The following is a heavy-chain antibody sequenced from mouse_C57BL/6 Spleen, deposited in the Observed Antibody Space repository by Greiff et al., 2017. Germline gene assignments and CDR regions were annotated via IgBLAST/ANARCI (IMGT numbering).Heavy chain of an antibody. CDR2: ISSGSSTI. D-gene: IGHD1-1*02. Sequence: EVQLQQSGGGLVKPGGSLKLSCAASGFTFSDYGMNWVRQAPEKGLEWVAYISSGSSTIYYADTVKGRFTISRDNAKNTLFLQMTSLRSEDTAMYYCARSYGYYAMDYWGQGTSVTVSS. CDR3: ARSYGYYAMDY. V-gene: IGHV5-17*01. CDR1: GFTFSDYG. J-gene: IGHJ4*01.